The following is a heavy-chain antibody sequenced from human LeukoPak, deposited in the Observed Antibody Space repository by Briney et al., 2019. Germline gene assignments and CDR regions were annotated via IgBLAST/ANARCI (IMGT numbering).Heavy chain of an antibody. D-gene: IGHD4-11*01. CDR3: ARDAVTTSYYYYYYMDV. V-gene: IGHV3-20*01. CDR1: GFTFDDYG. J-gene: IGHJ6*03. CDR2: INWNGGST. Sequence: GGSLRLSCAASGFTFDDYGMSWVRQAPGKGLEWVSGINWNGGSTGYADSVKGRFTISRDNAKNSLYLQMNSLRAEDTALYHCARDAVTTSYYYYYYMDVWGKGTTVTVSS.